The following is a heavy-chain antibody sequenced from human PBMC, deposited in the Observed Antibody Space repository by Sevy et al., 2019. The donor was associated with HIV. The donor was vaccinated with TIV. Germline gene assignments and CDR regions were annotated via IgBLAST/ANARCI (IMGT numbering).Heavy chain of an antibody. CDR3: ARGGSFYYYDSSGYDAFDI. V-gene: IGHV3-21*01. Sequence: GGSLRLSCAASGFTFSSYSMNWVRQAPGKGLEWVSSISSSSSYIYYADSVKGRFTISRDNAKNSLYLQMNSLRAEDTAVYYCARGGSFYYYDSSGYDAFDIWGQGTMVTVSS. D-gene: IGHD3-22*01. CDR2: ISSSSSYI. J-gene: IGHJ3*02. CDR1: GFTFSSYS.